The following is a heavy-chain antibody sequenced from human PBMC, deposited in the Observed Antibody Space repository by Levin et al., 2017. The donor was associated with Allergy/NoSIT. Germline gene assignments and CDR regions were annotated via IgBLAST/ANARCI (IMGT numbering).Heavy chain of an antibody. D-gene: IGHD1-1*01. Sequence: KVSCQGSGYSFTSYWIGWGRQMPGKGLEGRGIIYPGDSDTRYSPSFQGQVTISADKSISTAYLQWSSLKASDTAIYYCAKRGTRDYYYYMDVWGKGTTVTVSS. CDR3: AKRGTRDYYYYMDV. CDR2: IYPGDSDT. V-gene: IGHV5-51*01. CDR1: GYSFTSYW. J-gene: IGHJ6*03.